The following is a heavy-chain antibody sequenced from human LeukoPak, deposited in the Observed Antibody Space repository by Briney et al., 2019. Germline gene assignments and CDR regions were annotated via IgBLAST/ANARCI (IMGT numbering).Heavy chain of an antibody. V-gene: IGHV3-23*01. D-gene: IGHD3-3*01. Sequence: SGGSLRLSCAASGFTFSSYAMSWVRQAPGKGLEWVSAISGSGGSTYYADSVKGRFTISRDNSKNTLYLQMNSLRAEDTAVYYCARDITTYGENFDYWGQGTLVTVSS. J-gene: IGHJ4*02. CDR2: ISGSGGST. CDR1: GFTFSSYA. CDR3: ARDITTYGENFDY.